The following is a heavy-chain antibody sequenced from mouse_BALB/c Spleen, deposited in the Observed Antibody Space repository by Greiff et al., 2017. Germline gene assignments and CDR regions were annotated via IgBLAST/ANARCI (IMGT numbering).Heavy chain of an antibody. CDR2: IWSGGST. Sequence: QVQLQQSGPGLVQPSQSLSITCTVSGFSLTSYGVHWVRQSPGKGLEWLGVIWSGGSTDYNAAFISRLSISKDNSKSQVFFKMNSLQANDTAIYYCARNDGYDGGFAYWGQGTLVTVSA. CDR3: ARNDGYDGGFAY. V-gene: IGHV2-2*02. D-gene: IGHD2-2*01. CDR1: GFSLTSYG. J-gene: IGHJ3*01.